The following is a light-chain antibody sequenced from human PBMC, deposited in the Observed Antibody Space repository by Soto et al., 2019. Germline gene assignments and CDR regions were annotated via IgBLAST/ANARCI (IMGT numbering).Light chain of an antibody. V-gene: IGLV1-40*01. CDR3: QSSDSSLSGSRVV. CDR2: GNN. Sequence: QSVLTQPSSVSGAPGQRVTISSTGSSSNIGAGYDVHWYQQFPGTAPKLLIHGNNNRPSGVPDRFSGSKSGSSASLAITGLQAEDEADYYCQSSDSSLSGSRVVFGGGTKVTVL. J-gene: IGLJ2*01. CDR1: SSNIGAGYD.